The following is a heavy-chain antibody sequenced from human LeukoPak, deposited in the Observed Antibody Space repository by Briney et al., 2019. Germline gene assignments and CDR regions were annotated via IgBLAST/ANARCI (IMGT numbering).Heavy chain of an antibody. V-gene: IGHV3-23*01. CDR1: GFTFSSYA. J-gene: IGHJ4*02. D-gene: IGHD3-16*01. Sequence: PGGSLRLSCAASGFTFSSYAMTWVRQAPGKGLEWVSTISGSGNSTYYADSVKGRFTISRDDSKNTLFLQMNSLRAEDTAAYYCAERGQLGYWGQGTLVTVSS. CDR3: AERGQLGY. CDR2: ISGSGNST.